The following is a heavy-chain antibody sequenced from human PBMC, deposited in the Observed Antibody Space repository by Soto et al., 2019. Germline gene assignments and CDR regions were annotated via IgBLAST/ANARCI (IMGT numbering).Heavy chain of an antibody. V-gene: IGHV1-2*04. J-gene: IGHJ6*02. CDR2: INPNSGGT. D-gene: IGHD3-10*01. Sequence: ASVKVSCKASGYTFTGYYMHWVRQAPGQGLEWMGWINPNSGGTNYAQKFQGWVTMTRDTSISTAYMELSRLRSDDTAVYYCARVWFGERADYGMDVWGQGTTVTVS. CDR3: ARVWFGERADYGMDV. CDR1: GYTFTGYY.